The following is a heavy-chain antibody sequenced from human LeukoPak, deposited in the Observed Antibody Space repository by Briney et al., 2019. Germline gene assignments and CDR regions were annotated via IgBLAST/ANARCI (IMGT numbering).Heavy chain of an antibody. Sequence: SETLSLTCAVYGGSFSGYYWSWIRQPPGRGLEWIGEVNHGGTTNYNPSLKSRVIISADTSKNQFSLKLNSVTAADTAVYYCARVVYGDSSKDFDYWGQGTLVTVSS. V-gene: IGHV4-34*01. CDR2: VNHGGTT. D-gene: IGHD4-17*01. CDR1: GGSFSGYY. J-gene: IGHJ4*02. CDR3: ARVVYGDSSKDFDY.